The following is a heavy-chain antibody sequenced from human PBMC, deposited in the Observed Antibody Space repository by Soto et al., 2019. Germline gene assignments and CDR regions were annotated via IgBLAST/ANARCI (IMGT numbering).Heavy chain of an antibody. CDR2: IIPILGIA. J-gene: IGHJ3*02. CDR3: ARVRRVVPAANYYAFDI. V-gene: IGHV1-69*02. D-gene: IGHD2-2*01. Sequence: QVQLVQSGAEVKKPGSSVKVSCKASGGTFSSYTISWVRQAPGQGLEWMGRIIPILGIANYAQKFQGRVTITADKSTSTAYVEVRSLRSEDTAVYYCARVRRVVPAANYYAFDIWGEEKMVTVSS. CDR1: GGTFSSYT.